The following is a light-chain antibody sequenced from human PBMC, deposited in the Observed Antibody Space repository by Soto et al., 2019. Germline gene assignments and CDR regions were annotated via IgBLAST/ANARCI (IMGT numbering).Light chain of an antibody. CDR2: DAS. Sequence: DIQMTQSPSTLSATAGDRVTITCRASQSISSWLAWYQHKLGKAPKLLIYDASNLDSGVPSRFSGSGSGTEFSLTISNLQPDDCATYYCQQYENYWTFGQGTRVEIK. V-gene: IGKV1-5*01. J-gene: IGKJ1*01. CDR1: QSISSW. CDR3: QQYENYWT.